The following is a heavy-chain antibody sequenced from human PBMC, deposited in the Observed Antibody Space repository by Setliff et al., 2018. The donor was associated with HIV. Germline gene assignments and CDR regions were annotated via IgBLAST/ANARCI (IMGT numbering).Heavy chain of an antibody. CDR1: GGSISSGGYY. CDR3: AREKSNWESKVGYWFDP. V-gene: IGHV4-31*03. Sequence: PSETLSLTCTVSGGSISSGGYYWSWIRQHPGKGLEWIGYIYYSGSTYYNPSLKSRVTISVDTSKNQFSLKLSSVTAADTAVYYCAREKSNWESKVGYWFDPWGQGTLVTVSS. J-gene: IGHJ5*02. D-gene: IGHD7-27*01. CDR2: IYYSGST.